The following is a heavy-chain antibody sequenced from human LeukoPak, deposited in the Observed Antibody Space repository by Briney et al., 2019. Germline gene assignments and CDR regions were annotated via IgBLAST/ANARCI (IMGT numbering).Heavy chain of an antibody. D-gene: IGHD5-12*01. CDR3: AGYLIVAKVSGYYYGMDV. CDR2: INHSGST. V-gene: IGHV4-34*01. CDR1: GGSSSGYY. Sequence: SETLSLTCAVYGGSSSGYYWSWIRQPPGKGLEWIGEINHSGSTNYNPSLKSRVTISVDTSKNQFSLKLSSVTAADTAVYYCAGYLIVAKVSGYYYGMDVWGQGTTVTVSS. J-gene: IGHJ6*02.